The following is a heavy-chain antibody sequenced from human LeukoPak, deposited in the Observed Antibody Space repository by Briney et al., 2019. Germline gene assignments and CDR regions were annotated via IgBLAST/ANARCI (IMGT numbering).Heavy chain of an antibody. V-gene: IGHV3-15*01. J-gene: IGHJ3*02. Sequence: GSLRLSCAASGFTFSHAWMNWVRQAPGKGLEWVGRIKTETAGGATDYAAPVKGRFAISRDDSKNTVYLQMNSLKSEDSAVYYCTTNDAFDIWGQGTMVTVFS. CDR1: GFTFSHAW. CDR3: TTNDAFDI. CDR2: IKTETAGGAT.